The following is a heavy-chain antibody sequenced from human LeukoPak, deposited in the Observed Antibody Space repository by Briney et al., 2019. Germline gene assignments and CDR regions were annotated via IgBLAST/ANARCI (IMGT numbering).Heavy chain of an antibody. J-gene: IGHJ4*02. Sequence: GGSLRLSCAASGFTVSSKYMSWVRQAPGKGLEWVSVIYSGGNTYYADSVKGGFTISRDNSKNTLYLQMNSLRAEDTAVYYCASERTLDCGGDCYTDYWGQGTLVTVSS. CDR1: GFTVSSKY. D-gene: IGHD2-21*02. V-gene: IGHV3-66*01. CDR3: ASERTLDCGGDCYTDY. CDR2: IYSGGNT.